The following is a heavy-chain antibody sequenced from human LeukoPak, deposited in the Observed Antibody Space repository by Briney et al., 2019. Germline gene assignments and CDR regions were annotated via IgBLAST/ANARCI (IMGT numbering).Heavy chain of an antibody. V-gene: IGHV4-34*01. J-gene: IGHJ4*02. CDR3: ARARIQLWPNEYYFDY. D-gene: IGHD5-18*01. CDR2: INHSGST. CDR1: GGSFSGYY. Sequence: SETLSLTCAVYGGSFSGYYWSWIRQPPGKGLEWIGEINHSGSTNYNPSLKSRVTISVDTSKNQFSLKLSSVTAADTAVYYYARARIQLWPNEYYFDYWGQGTLVTVSS.